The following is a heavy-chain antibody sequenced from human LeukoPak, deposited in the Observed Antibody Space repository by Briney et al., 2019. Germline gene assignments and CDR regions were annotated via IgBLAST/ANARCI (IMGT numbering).Heavy chain of an antibody. J-gene: IGHJ4*02. CDR2: ISSSGSTI. CDR3: ARDRNYYDSTSHHRVDY. V-gene: IGHV3-11*04. D-gene: IGHD3-22*01. Sequence: GGSLRLSCAASGFTFSDYYMSWIRQAPGKGLEWVSYISSSGSTIYYADSVKGRFTISRDNAKNSLYLQMNSLRAEDTAVYYCARDRNYYDSTSHHRVDYWGQGTLVTVSS. CDR1: GFTFSDYY.